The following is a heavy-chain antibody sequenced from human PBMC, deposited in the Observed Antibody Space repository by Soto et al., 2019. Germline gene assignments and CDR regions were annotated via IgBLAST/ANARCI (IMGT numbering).Heavy chain of an antibody. J-gene: IGHJ6*03. CDR1: GGSISSYY. CDR2: IYYSGST. V-gene: IGHV4-59*01. D-gene: IGHD1-1*01. CDR3: ARRVGAGTLGSYYYYYMAV. Sequence: SETLSLTCTVSGGSISSYYWSWIRQPPGKGLEWIGYIYYSGSTNYNPSLKSRVTISVDTSKNQFSLKLSSVTAADTAVYYCARRVGAGTLGSYYYYYMAVWGKGTTVTVAS.